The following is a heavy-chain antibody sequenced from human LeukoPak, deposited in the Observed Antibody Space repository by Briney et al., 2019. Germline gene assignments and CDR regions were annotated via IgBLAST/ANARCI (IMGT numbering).Heavy chain of an antibody. CDR1: GGSISSSSYY. Sequence: SETLSLTCTVSGGSISSSSYYWGWIHQPPGKGLEWIGSIYYSGSTYYNPSLKSRVTISVDTSKNQFSLKLSSVTVADTAVYYCARQITMIAVDYWGQGTLVTVSS. CDR3: ARQITMIAVDY. CDR2: IYYSGST. D-gene: IGHD3-22*01. V-gene: IGHV4-39*01. J-gene: IGHJ4*02.